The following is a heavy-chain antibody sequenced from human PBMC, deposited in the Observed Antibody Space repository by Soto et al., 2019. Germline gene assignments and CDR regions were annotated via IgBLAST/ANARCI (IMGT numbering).Heavy chain of an antibody. Sequence: PGEPLKISCKGSGYNFTSFWIGWVRQMPGKGLEWMGIIYPGDSDTRYSPSFQGQVTISADKSISTAYLQWSSLKASDTAMYYCARLNYYDCSGYNDYWGQGTLVNVPS. J-gene: IGHJ4*02. D-gene: IGHD3-22*01. CDR2: IYPGDSDT. CDR1: GYNFTSFW. V-gene: IGHV5-51*01. CDR3: ARLNYYDCSGYNDY.